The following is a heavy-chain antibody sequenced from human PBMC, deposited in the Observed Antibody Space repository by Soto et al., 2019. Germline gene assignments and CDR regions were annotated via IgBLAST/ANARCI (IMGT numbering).Heavy chain of an antibody. D-gene: IGHD6-19*01. CDR3: AKDRAYSSGWYSGSR. CDR1: GFTFSSYA. V-gene: IGHV3-23*01. Sequence: EVQLLESGGGLVQPGGSLRLSCAASGFTFSSYAMSWVRQAPGKGLKWVSGISGSGGSTYYADSVKGRFTISRDNSKNTLDLQMDSLRAEDTAVYYCAKDRAYSSGWYSGSRWGQGTLVTVSS. CDR2: ISGSGGST. J-gene: IGHJ4*02.